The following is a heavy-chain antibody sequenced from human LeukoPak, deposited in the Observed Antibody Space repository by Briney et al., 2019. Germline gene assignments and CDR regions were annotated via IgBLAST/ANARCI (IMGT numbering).Heavy chain of an antibody. D-gene: IGHD4-17*01. CDR1: GFTFSSYS. CDR3: ARGGRYGDRGPDYFDY. CDR2: ISYDGSSK. J-gene: IGHJ4*02. Sequence: GGSLRLSCAASGFTFSSYSMNWVRQAPGKGLEWVAVISYDGSSKYYADSVKGRFTISRDNSKNTLYLQMNSLRAEDTAVYYCARGGRYGDRGPDYFDYWGQGTLVTVSS. V-gene: IGHV3-30*03.